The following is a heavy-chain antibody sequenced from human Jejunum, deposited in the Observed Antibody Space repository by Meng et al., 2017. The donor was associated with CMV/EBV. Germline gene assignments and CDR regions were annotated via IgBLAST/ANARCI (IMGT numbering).Heavy chain of an antibody. J-gene: IGHJ4*02. CDR1: TFTFSNYW. Sequence: STFTFSNYWMSWVRQAPGKGLEWVANINQDGSVKYSVDSVKGRFTISRDNAKNSLYLQMNSLRAEDTAVYYCAGSPPVHTGYFEYFGQGTLVTVSS. V-gene: IGHV3-7*01. CDR2: INQDGSVK. D-gene: IGHD5-18*01. CDR3: AGSPPVHTGYFEY.